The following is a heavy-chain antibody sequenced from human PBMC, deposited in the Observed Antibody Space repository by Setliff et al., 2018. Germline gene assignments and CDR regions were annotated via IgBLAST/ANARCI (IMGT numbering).Heavy chain of an antibody. Sequence: GGSLRLSCTASGFTFRKHALAWVRQAPGKGLQWVSSVSGSGMTRDYTDSVKGRFTVSRDSSQNKIHLQMDSLRAEDTGKYFCARADSDSYYPYYFDFWGQGVLVTVSS. CDR2: VSGSGMTR. CDR3: ARADSDSYYPYYFDF. CDR1: GFTFRKHA. D-gene: IGHD3-22*01. J-gene: IGHJ4*02. V-gene: IGHV3-23*01.